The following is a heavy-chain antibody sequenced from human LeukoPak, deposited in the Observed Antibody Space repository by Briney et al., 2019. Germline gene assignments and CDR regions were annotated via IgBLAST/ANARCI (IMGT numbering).Heavy chain of an antibody. CDR2: INPNSGGT. CDR3: ARDRGLTSIAASA. Sequence: ASVKVSCKASGYTFTDYYIHWVRQAPGQRLEWMGWINPNSGGTNYAQKFQGRVTMTRDTSISTAYMELSSLRSDNTAVYYCARDRGLTSIAASAWGQGTLVTVSS. D-gene: IGHD6-6*01. V-gene: IGHV1-2*02. J-gene: IGHJ5*02. CDR1: GYTFTDYY.